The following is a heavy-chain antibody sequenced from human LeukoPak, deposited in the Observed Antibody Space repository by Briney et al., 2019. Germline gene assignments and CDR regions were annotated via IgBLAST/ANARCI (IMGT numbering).Heavy chain of an antibody. Sequence: GGSLRLSCAASGFTFSSYGMHWVRQAPGKGLEWVAVIWYDGSNKYYADSVKGRFTISRDNAKNTLYPQMNSLRAEDTAVYYCARDAVDTANAVWGQGTTVTVSS. CDR1: GFTFSSYG. V-gene: IGHV3-33*01. CDR2: IWYDGSNK. J-gene: IGHJ6*02. D-gene: IGHD5-18*01. CDR3: ARDAVDTANAV.